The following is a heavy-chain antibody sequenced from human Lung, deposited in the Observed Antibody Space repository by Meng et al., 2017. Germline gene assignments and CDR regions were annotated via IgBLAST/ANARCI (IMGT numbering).Heavy chain of an antibody. CDR2: INHSGST. CDR1: GGAFSDSY. V-gene: IGHV4-34*01. CDR3: ARGPTTMAHDFDY. J-gene: IGHJ4*02. Sequence: QGQLQQLGGGLFKPSETLSLTCVVSGGAFSDSYWSWIRQPPGKGLEWIGEINHSGSTNYNPSLESRATISVDTSQNNLSLKLSSVTAADSAVYYCARGPTTMAHDFDYWGQGTLVTVSS. D-gene: IGHD4-11*01.